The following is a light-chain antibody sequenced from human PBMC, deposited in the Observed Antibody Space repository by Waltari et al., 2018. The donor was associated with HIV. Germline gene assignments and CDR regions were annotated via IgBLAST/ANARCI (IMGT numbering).Light chain of an antibody. Sequence: QSALTQPASVSGSPGQSIIISCTGTSSDVGGSNYVSWYQQHPGKAPKLMIYEVTSRPSGVSNRFSGSKSGDTASLTISGLQAEDEADYYCSSYTSSTTPYVFGAGTKVTVL. J-gene: IGLJ1*01. CDR2: EVT. CDR3: SSYTSSTTPYV. V-gene: IGLV2-14*01. CDR1: SSDVGGSNY.